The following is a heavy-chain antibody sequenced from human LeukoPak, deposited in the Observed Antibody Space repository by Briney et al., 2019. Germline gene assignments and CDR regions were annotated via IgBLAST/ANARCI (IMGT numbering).Heavy chain of an antibody. Sequence: GGSLRLSCVASGLTFHDYAMHWVRQAPGKGLEWVSLISADGGSTFYADSVRGRFSISRDNSKNSLYLQMNSLRTEDTAMYSCAKESGKFDYWGQGTLVAVSS. CDR1: GLTFHDYA. CDR3: AKESGKFDY. CDR2: ISADGGST. J-gene: IGHJ4*02. V-gene: IGHV3-43*02.